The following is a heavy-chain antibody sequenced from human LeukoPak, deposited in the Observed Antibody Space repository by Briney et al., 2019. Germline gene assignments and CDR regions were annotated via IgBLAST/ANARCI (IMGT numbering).Heavy chain of an antibody. V-gene: IGHV4-59*01. CDR2: IYYSGST. Sequence: SETLSLTCTVSGGSISSYYWSWIRQPPGKGLEWIGYIYYSGSTNYNPSLKSRVTISVDTSKNQFSLKLSFVTAADTAVYYCARTLTTGNWYFDLWGRGTLVTVSS. D-gene: IGHD4/OR15-4a*01. J-gene: IGHJ2*01. CDR3: ARTLTTGNWYFDL. CDR1: GGSISSYY.